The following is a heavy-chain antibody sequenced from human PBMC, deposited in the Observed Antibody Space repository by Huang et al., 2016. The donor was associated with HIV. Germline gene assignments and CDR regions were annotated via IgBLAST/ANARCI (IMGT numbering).Heavy chain of an antibody. Sequence: QVQLRQWGAGLVKPSETLSLTCAVYGGSFSGYYWTWIRQSPGKVLEWIGEINHIGKTNYQPSLKSRVTISKDTAKNQCSLQLTSVSAADTGVYFCAREKAADSAWYGVYYFDYWGEGALVTVTS. V-gene: IGHV4-34*01. CDR2: INHIGKT. CDR3: AREKAADSAWYGVYYFDY. D-gene: IGHD6-19*01. CDR1: GGSFSGYY. J-gene: IGHJ4*02.